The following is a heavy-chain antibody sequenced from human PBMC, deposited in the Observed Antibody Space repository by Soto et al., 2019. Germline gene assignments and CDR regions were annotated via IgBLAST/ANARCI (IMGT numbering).Heavy chain of an antibody. Sequence: EVQLVESGGGLVQPGGSLRLSCVASGFSFSGYWMHWVRQRPGKGLAWVSNIYGDGTGTYADSVKGRFTISRDDAKSTIYLQMNSLRAEDTAVYYCARVKGGSGGKGDPLDFWGQGTLVTVSS. V-gene: IGHV3-74*01. D-gene: IGHD2-15*01. CDR1: GFSFSGYW. J-gene: IGHJ4*02. CDR2: IYGDGTGT. CDR3: ARVKGGSGGKGDPLDF.